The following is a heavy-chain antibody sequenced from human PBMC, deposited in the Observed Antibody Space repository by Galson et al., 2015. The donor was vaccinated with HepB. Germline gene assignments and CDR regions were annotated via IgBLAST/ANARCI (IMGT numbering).Heavy chain of an antibody. CDR2: ISYDGSNK. J-gene: IGHJ4*02. CDR1: GFTFSSYA. Sequence: SLRLSCAASGFTFSSYAMHWVRQAPGKGLEWVAVISYDGSNKYYADSVKGRFTISRDNSKNTLYLQMNSLRAEDTAVYYCARGTANLKLLYFDYWGQGTLVTVSS. D-gene: IGHD2-15*01. CDR3: ARGTANLKLLYFDY. V-gene: IGHV3-30-3*01.